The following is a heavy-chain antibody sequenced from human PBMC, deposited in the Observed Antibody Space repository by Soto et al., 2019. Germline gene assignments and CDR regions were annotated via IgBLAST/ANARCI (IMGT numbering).Heavy chain of an antibody. CDR2: ISWDDDK. CDR3: AHNNPTTVTTNYYYYGMDV. Sequence: QITLKESGPTLVKPTQTLTLTCTFSGLSLSTSGVGVGWIRQPPGKALEWLALISWDDDKRYSPSLKSRLTITKDTSKNQVVLIMTNMDPVDTVTYYCAHNNPTTVTTNYYYYGMDVWGQGTTVIVSS. D-gene: IGHD4-17*01. V-gene: IGHV2-5*02. CDR1: GLSLSTSGVG. J-gene: IGHJ6*02.